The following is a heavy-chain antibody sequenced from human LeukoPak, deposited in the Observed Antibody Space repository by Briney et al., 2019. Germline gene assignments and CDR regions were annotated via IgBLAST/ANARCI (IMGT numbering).Heavy chain of an antibody. Sequence: GGSLRLSCAASGFTFSTYAMHWVRQAPGKGLEWLAVISSDGSNYYYADSVKGRFTISRENSNNTLYLQMDSLRADDTSVYYCARPVDYDTSGYHHDRPFHIWGQGTVVTVSS. CDR2: ISSDGSNY. CDR1: GFTFSTYA. J-gene: IGHJ3*02. CDR3: ARPVDYDTSGYHHDRPFHI. D-gene: IGHD3-22*01. V-gene: IGHV3-30-3*01.